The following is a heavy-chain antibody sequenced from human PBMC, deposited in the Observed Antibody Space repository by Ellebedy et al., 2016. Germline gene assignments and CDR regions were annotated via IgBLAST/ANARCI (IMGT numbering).Heavy chain of an antibody. Sequence: GGSLRLXCAASGFTFSSYSMNWVRQAPGKGLEWVSYISSSSSTIYYADSVKGRFTISRDNAKNSLYLQMNSLRDEDTAVYYCARGPPRITMIVVVITEEYFDYWGQGTLVTVSS. D-gene: IGHD3-22*01. J-gene: IGHJ4*02. CDR1: GFTFSSYS. V-gene: IGHV3-48*02. CDR2: ISSSSSTI. CDR3: ARGPPRITMIVVVITEEYFDY.